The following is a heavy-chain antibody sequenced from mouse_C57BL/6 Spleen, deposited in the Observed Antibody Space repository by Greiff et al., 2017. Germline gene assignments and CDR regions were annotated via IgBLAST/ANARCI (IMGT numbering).Heavy chain of an antibody. CDR2: INPNNGGT. J-gene: IGHJ1*03. CDR3: ARGEFTTVVTYWYFDV. CDR1: GYTFTDYN. D-gene: IGHD1-1*01. Sequence: VQLKQSGPELVKPGASVKMSCKASGYTFTDYNMHWVKQSHGKSLEWIGYINPNNGGTSYNQKFKGKATLTVNKSSSTAYMELRSLTSEYSAFYYCARGEFTTVVTYWYFDVWGTGTTVTVSS. V-gene: IGHV1-22*01.